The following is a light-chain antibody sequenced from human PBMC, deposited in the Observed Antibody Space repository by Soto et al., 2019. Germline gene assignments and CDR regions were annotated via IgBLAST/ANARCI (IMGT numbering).Light chain of an antibody. Sequence: EIAMTQSPATLSVSPAERATLSCRASQSVSSNLAWYQQKPGQAPRLLIYGASTRATGIAARFSGSGSGTEFTLTISSLQSEDFAVYYCQQAKTAPLTFGGGTRVEL. CDR1: QSVSSN. CDR3: QQAKTAPLT. V-gene: IGKV3-15*01. CDR2: GAS. J-gene: IGKJ4*01.